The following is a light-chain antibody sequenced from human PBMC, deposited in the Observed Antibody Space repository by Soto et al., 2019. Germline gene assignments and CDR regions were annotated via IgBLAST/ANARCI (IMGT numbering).Light chain of an antibody. J-gene: IGLJ1*01. Sequence: SYELSHPPSLSVSPLQTSRITCGGDKIGDKSVHWYQQKPGQAPAVVVYGDRDRPPWIPERFSGSNSGNTATLAISRVEAGDEADYYCKVWESRSEYVLGNGTXVTVL. CDR2: GDR. CDR1: KIGDKS. V-gene: IGLV3-21*02. CDR3: KVWESRSEYV.